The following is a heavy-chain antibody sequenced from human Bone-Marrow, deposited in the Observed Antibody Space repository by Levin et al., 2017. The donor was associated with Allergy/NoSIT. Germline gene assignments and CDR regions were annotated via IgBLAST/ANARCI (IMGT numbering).Heavy chain of an antibody. CDR1: GFTFSNYA. CDR3: AKSLDFGAYPYYFHS. J-gene: IGHJ4*02. V-gene: IGHV3-30*04. Sequence: GGSLRLSCAVSGFTFSNYAMHWVRQAPGKGLEWVALISHDGEGRHFADTVKGRFTISRDNSKNTLYLQMNNLRPEDTAVYYCAKSLDFGAYPYYFHSWGQGTLVTVSS. D-gene: IGHD4-17*01. CDR2: ISHDGEGR.